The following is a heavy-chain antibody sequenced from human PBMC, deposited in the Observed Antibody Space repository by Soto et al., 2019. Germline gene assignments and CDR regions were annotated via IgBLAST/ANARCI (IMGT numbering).Heavy chain of an antibody. CDR1: GFSFSTSP. CDR3: AKDRFGYPPYYFDY. V-gene: IGHV3-23*01. CDR2: ISGSGGST. D-gene: IGHD3-10*01. J-gene: IGHJ4*02. Sequence: GGSLRLSCAASGFSFSTSPMHWVRQAPGKGLEWVSAISGSGGSTYYADSVKGRFTISRDNSKNTLYLQMNSLRAEDTAVYYCAKDRFGYPPYYFDYWGQGTLVTVSS.